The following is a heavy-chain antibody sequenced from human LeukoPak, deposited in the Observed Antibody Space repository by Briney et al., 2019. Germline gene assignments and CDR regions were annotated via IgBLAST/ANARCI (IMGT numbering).Heavy chain of an antibody. Sequence: GGSLRLSCAASGFTFSTYAMNWVRQAPGKGLEWVSSISSSSSYIYYADSVKGRFTISRDNAKNSLYLQMNSLRAEDTAVYYCAREVNNLLAYWGQGTLVTVSS. V-gene: IGHV3-21*01. J-gene: IGHJ4*02. CDR1: GFTFSTYA. D-gene: IGHD1-14*01. CDR3: AREVNNLLAY. CDR2: ISSSSSYI.